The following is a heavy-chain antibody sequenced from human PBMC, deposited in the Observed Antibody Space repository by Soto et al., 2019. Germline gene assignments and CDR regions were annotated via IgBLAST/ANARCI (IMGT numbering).Heavy chain of an antibody. D-gene: IGHD6-6*01. CDR2: IYYSGST. Sequence: KTSETLSLTCSVSGGSISSGGYYWSWIRQHPGKGLEWIGYIYYSGSTYYNPSLKSRVTISVDTSKNQFSLKLSSVTAADTAVYYCAREVAARPDYYYYGMDVWGQGTTVTVSS. CDR3: AREVAARPDYYYYGMDV. CDR1: GGSISSGGYY. V-gene: IGHV4-31*03. J-gene: IGHJ6*02.